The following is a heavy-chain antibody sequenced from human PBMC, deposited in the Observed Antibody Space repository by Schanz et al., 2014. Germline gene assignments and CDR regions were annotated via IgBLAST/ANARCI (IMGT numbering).Heavy chain of an antibody. D-gene: IGHD3-10*01. CDR1: GFTFSSYW. CDR3: ARPALWFGDNCFDP. J-gene: IGHJ5*02. Sequence: DVQLAESGGGLVQPGGSLRLSCAASGFTFSSYWMHWVRQVPGKGLVWVSRIKSDGSSTSYADSVKGRFTISRDNAKNTLYLQMNSLRAEDTAVYYCARPALWFGDNCFDPWGQGTLVTVSS. V-gene: IGHV3-74*02. CDR2: IKSDGSST.